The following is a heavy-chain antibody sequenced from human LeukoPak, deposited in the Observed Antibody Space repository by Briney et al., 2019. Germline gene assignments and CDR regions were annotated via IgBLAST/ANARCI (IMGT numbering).Heavy chain of an antibody. J-gene: IGHJ4*02. Sequence: AGGSLRLSCAASGFTLSSYSMNWVRQAPGKGLEWVSYISSSSSTIYYADSVKGRFTISRDNAKNSLYLQMNSLRAEDTAVYYCARWEVATNGDSYYFDYWGQGTLVTVSS. V-gene: IGHV3-48*01. CDR2: ISSSSSTI. CDR1: GFTLSSYS. D-gene: IGHD5-24*01. CDR3: ARWEVATNGDSYYFDY.